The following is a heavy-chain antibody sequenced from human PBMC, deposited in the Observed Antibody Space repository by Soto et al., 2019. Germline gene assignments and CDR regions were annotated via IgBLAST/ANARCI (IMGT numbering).Heavy chain of an antibody. CDR2: ISGSGGST. D-gene: IGHD1-26*01. CDR1: GFTFSSYA. V-gene: IGHV3-23*01. Sequence: GGSLSLSCAASGFTFSSYAMSWVRQAPGKGLEWVSAISGSGGSTYYADSVKGRFTITRDNSKNTLYLQMNSLRAEDTAVYYCAKTGSGSYYYYYGMDVWGQGTTVTVSS. CDR3: AKTGSGSYYYYYGMDV. J-gene: IGHJ6*02.